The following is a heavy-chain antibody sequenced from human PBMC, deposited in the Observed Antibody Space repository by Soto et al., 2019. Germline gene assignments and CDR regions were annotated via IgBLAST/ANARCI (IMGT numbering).Heavy chain of an antibody. J-gene: IGHJ3*02. Sequence: ESGGGVVQPGRSLRLSCAASGFTFSSYAMHWVRQAPGKGLEWVAVISYDGSNKYYADSVKGRFTISRDNSKNTLYLQMNSLRAEDTAVYYCARDFSLDIVVVVAATYDAFDIWGQGTMVTVSS. CDR1: GFTFSSYA. D-gene: IGHD2-15*01. V-gene: IGHV3-30-3*01. CDR2: ISYDGSNK. CDR3: ARDFSLDIVVVVAATYDAFDI.